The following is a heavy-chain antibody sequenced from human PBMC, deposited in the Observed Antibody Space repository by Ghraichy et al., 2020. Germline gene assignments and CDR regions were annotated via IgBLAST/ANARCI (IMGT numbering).Heavy chain of an antibody. D-gene: IGHD5-24*01. Sequence: SQTLSLTCAISGDSVSRNSGAWNWIRLSPSRGLEWLGRTYYRSKWYNDYALSVKSRITINPDTSKNQFSLQLNSVTLEDTAVYYCARDSSVGDGRNPCFDFWGQGTLVTVSS. CDR2: TYYRSKWYN. V-gene: IGHV6-1*01. CDR1: GDSVSRNSGA. J-gene: IGHJ4*02. CDR3: ARDSSVGDGRNPCFDF.